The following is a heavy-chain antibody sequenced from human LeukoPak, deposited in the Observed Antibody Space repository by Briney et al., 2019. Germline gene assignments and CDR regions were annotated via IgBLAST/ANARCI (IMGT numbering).Heavy chain of an antibody. Sequence: GGSLRLSCAASGFTFDDYTMHWVRQAPGKGLEWVSLISWDGGSTYYADSVKGRFTISRDNSKNSLYLQMNSLRAEDTAVYYCASSKMATITGFDYWGQGTLVTVSS. CDR1: GFTFDDYT. J-gene: IGHJ4*02. V-gene: IGHV3-43*01. CDR2: ISWDGGST. D-gene: IGHD5-24*01. CDR3: ASSKMATITGFDY.